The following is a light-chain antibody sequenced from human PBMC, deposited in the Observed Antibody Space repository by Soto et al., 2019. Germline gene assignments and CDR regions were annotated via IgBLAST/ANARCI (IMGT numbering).Light chain of an antibody. CDR3: QQYGSWT. CDR1: QTISSNN. Sequence: EIVLTQSPGTLSVSPGERATLSCRASQTISSNNLAWYQQKPGQAPSLLIYGTSSRATGIPDRFSGSGSGTDFTLTISRREPEESAIDYCQQYGSWTFGQGTKVEI. CDR2: GTS. J-gene: IGKJ1*01. V-gene: IGKV3-20*01.